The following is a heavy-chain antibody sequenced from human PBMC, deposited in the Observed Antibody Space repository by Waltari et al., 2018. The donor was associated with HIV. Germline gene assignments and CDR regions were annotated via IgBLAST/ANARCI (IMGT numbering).Heavy chain of an antibody. CDR3: APTKYYGDYYFSY. CDR2: SNSDGSSR. CDR1: GFTFSSYW. J-gene: IGHJ4*02. D-gene: IGHD4-17*01. V-gene: IGHV3-74*01. Sequence: EVQLVESGGGSMQPGGSLRLSCVTSGFTFSSYWMHWVLQAPGKGLVGVSRSNSDGSSRDYADSVKDRFIISRDNAKNTLYLQMNSLRADDTAVYFCAPTKYYGDYYFSYWGQGTLVTVSS.